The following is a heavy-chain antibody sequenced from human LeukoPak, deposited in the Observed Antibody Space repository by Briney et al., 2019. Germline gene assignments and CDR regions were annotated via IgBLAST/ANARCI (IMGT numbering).Heavy chain of an antibody. J-gene: IGHJ3*01. CDR2: ISPYNGNT. CDR1: SYTFSNYD. D-gene: IGHD2-15*01. Sequence: ASVKVSCKASSYTFSNYDMNWVRQAPGQGLEWMGGISPYNGNTDYAQKLQGRVTMTTDTSTSTAYMELRSLRSDDTAVYYGARPSDSSAGDGCYFWRRGTVVIVSS. CDR3: ARPSDSSAGDGCYF. V-gene: IGHV1-18*01.